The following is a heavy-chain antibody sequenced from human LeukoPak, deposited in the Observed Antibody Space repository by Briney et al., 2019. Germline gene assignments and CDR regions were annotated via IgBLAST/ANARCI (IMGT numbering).Heavy chain of an antibody. J-gene: IGHJ4*02. CDR1: GFTFISYA. D-gene: IGHD6-19*01. Sequence: GGSLRLSCSASGFTFISYAMYWVRQAPGKGLEYVSGISSNGGSTYYADSVKGRFTISRDNSKNTLYLQMSSLRAEDTAVYYCVKITSSSGGDYWGQGTLVTVSS. V-gene: IGHV3-64D*09. CDR3: VKITSSSGGDY. CDR2: ISSNGGST.